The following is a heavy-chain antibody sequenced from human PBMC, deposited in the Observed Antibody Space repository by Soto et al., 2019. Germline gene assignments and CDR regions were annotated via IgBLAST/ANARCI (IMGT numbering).Heavy chain of an antibody. CDR1: GFTFSRYA. V-gene: IGHV3-23*01. CDR2: ITGSGAGT. Sequence: EVQLLESGGGLVQPGGSLRLSCAASGFTFSRYAMTWVRQAPGKGLEYVSSITGSGAGTIYADSVKGRFTVSRDNSKNTLYLQLNSLRVEDTAIYFCAKDPNGDYVGAFDSWGQGSLVTVSS. J-gene: IGHJ4*02. D-gene: IGHD4-17*01. CDR3: AKDPNGDYVGAFDS.